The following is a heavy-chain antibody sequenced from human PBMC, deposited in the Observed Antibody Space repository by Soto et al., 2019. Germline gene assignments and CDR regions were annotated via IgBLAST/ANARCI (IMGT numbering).Heavy chain of an antibody. Sequence: VKVSCKASGYTFTSYGISWVRQAPGQGLEWMGWISAYNGNTNYAQKLQGRVTMTTDTSTSTAYMELRSLRSDDTAVYYCARAKITFGGVIVLPYYYGMDVWGQGTTVTVSS. D-gene: IGHD3-16*02. CDR3: ARAKITFGGVIVLPYYYGMDV. V-gene: IGHV1-18*01. CDR1: GYTFTSYG. CDR2: ISAYNGNT. J-gene: IGHJ6*02.